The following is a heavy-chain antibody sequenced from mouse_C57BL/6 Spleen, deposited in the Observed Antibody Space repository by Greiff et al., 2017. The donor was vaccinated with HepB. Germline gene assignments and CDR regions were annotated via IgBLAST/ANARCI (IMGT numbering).Heavy chain of an antibody. CDR3: ARQGDWYFDV. V-gene: IGHV5-9*01. Sequence: EVKLVESGGGLVKPGGSLKLSCAASGFTFSSYTMSWVRQTPEKRLEWVATISGGGGNTYYPDSVKGRFTISRDNAKNTLYLQMSSLRSEDTALYYCARQGDWYFDVWGTGTTVTVSS. CDR1: GFTFSSYT. CDR2: ISGGGGNT. J-gene: IGHJ1*03.